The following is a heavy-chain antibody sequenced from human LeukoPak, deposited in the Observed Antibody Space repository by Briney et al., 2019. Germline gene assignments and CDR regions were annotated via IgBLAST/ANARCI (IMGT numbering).Heavy chain of an antibody. Sequence: GRSLRLSCAASGFSFDDYAMHWVRQAPGKGLEWVSGISWNSGRIGYADSVKGRFTISRDNAKNSLYLQMNSLRAEDTALYYCAKDSGDGGYGYFFDYWGQGTLVTVSS. CDR1: GFSFDDYA. D-gene: IGHD2-15*01. J-gene: IGHJ4*02. CDR2: ISWNSGRI. CDR3: AKDSGDGGYGYFFDY. V-gene: IGHV3-9*01.